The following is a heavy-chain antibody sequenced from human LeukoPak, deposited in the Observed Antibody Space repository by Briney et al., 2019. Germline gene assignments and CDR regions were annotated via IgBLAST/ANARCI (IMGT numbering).Heavy chain of an antibody. V-gene: IGHV3-9*01. J-gene: IGHJ4*02. CDR2: ISWNSVGI. CDR3: ARSCRSGYYSGFDY. Sequence: PGGSLRLSCAASGFTFYDYAMHWVRHAPGKGLEWVSGISWNSVGIGYADSVKGRFTISRDNAKNSLYLQMNSLRAEDTALYYCARSCRSGYYSGFDYWGQGTLVTVSS. D-gene: IGHD3-3*01. CDR1: GFTFYDYA.